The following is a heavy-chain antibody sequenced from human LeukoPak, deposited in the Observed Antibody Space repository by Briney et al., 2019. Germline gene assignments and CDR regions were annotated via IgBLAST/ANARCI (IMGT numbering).Heavy chain of an antibody. D-gene: IGHD1-26*01. Sequence: ASVKVSCKASGYTFTGYYMHWVRQAPGQGLEWMGWINPNSGGTNYAQKFQGRVTMTRDMSTSTVYMELSSLRSEDTAVYYCARDAVRLSGSPNDYWGQGTLVTVSS. J-gene: IGHJ4*02. V-gene: IGHV1-2*02. CDR3: ARDAVRLSGSPNDY. CDR1: GYTFTGYY. CDR2: INPNSGGT.